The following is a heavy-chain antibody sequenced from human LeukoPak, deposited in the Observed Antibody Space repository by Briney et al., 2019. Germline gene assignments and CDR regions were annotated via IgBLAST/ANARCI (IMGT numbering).Heavy chain of an antibody. V-gene: IGHV3-66*02. CDR2: IYRGGDT. CDR3: AKAGVWYYFDY. CDR1: GFTVSTNY. J-gene: IGHJ4*02. Sequence: GGSLRLSCAASGFTVSTNYMSWVRQAPGKGLEWVSVIYRGGDTYYADSVKGRFTISRDNSKNTLYLQMNSLRAEDTAVYYCAKAGVWYYFDYWGQGTLVTVSS. D-gene: IGHD6-19*01.